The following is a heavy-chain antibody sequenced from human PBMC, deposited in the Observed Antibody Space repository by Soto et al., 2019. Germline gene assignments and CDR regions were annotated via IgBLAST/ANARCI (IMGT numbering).Heavy chain of an antibody. CDR3: ASSWLFLPFDY. CDR2: IYYSGST. CDR1: GGSISSYY. V-gene: IGHV4-59*01. D-gene: IGHD3-22*01. Sequence: QVQLQESGPGLVKPSETLSLTCTVSGGSISSYYWSWIRQPPGKGLEWIGYIYYSGSTNYNPSLKNRGTISVETSKNQFSLKLSSVTAADTAVYYCASSWLFLPFDYWGQGSLVTVSS. J-gene: IGHJ4*02.